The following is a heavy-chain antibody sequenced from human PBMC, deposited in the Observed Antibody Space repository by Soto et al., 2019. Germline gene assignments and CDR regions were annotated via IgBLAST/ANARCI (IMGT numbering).Heavy chain of an antibody. CDR3: ASSRYFDWSFDY. Sequence: GGSLRLSCAASGITLSSQAMNWVRQGPGKGLEWVSSISSSSTYIYYADSVKGRITISRDNAKNSLYLQMNSLRVEDTAVYYCASSRYFDWSFDYWGQGTLVTVS. V-gene: IGHV3-21*01. D-gene: IGHD3-9*01. CDR2: ISSSSTYI. J-gene: IGHJ4*02. CDR1: GITLSSQA.